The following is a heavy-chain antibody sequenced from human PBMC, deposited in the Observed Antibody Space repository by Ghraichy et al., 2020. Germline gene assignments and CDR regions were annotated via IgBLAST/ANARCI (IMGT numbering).Heavy chain of an antibody. Sequence: SETLSLTCTISGGSINENWWSWVRQPPGKGLEWIGETFHGGTNKYRSSLRGRVAISIDKSRNQISVELTSVTAEDTAVYYCARHTAVSRTRGFDYWGHGILVTVSS. CDR3: ARHTAVSRTRGFDY. J-gene: IGHJ4*01. V-gene: IGHV4/OR15-8*02. CDR2: TFHGGTN. CDR1: GGSINENW. D-gene: IGHD5-18*01.